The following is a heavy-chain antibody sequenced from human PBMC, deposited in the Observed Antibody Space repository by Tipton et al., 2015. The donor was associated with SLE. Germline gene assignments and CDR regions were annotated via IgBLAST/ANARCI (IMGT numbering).Heavy chain of an antibody. V-gene: IGHV4-31*03. J-gene: IGHJ1*01. CDR2: IYYSGST. D-gene: IGHD1-26*01. Sequence: TLSLTCTVSGGSISSGGYYWSWIRQHPGKGLEWIGYIYYSGSTYYNPSLKSRVTISVDTSKNQFSLKLSSVTAADTAVYYCAREGGKSWAIGATEEYFQHWGQGTLVTVSS. CDR1: GGSISSGGYY. CDR3: AREGGKSWAIGATEEYFQH.